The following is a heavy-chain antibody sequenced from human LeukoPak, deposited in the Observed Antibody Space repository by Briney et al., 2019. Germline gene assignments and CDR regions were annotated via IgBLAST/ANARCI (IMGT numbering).Heavy chain of an antibody. Sequence: PGGSLRLSCAASGFTFSSYGMHWVRQAPGKGLEWVAVIWYDGSNKYYADSVKGRFTISRDNSKNTLYLQMNSLRAEDTAVYYCARGSAWRDSSPFDPWGQGTLVTVSS. CDR1: GFTFSSYG. J-gene: IGHJ5*02. CDR3: ARGSAWRDSSPFDP. V-gene: IGHV3-33*01. CDR2: IWYDGSNK. D-gene: IGHD3-22*01.